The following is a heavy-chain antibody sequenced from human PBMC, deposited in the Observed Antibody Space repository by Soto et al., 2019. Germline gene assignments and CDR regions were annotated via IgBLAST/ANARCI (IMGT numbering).Heavy chain of an antibody. Sequence: GGSLRLSCAASGFTLSSYWMSWVRQAPGKGLEWVAHTRQDGGQEYYVDSVKGRFTISRDNAKNSLYLQMNSLRVEDTAVYYCARYPNPTVAGLPFDLWGQGTLVTVS. CDR2: TRQDGGQE. J-gene: IGHJ4*02. CDR1: GFTLSSYW. D-gene: IGHD6-19*01. V-gene: IGHV3-7*03. CDR3: ARYPNPTVAGLPFDL.